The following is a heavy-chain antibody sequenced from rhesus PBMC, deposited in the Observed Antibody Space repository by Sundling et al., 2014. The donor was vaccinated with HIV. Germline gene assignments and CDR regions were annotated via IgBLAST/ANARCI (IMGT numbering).Heavy chain of an antibody. CDR2: MYGKTATI. J-gene: IGHJ4*01. CDR3: ARVKSGSHSLRFDF. D-gene: IGHD1-44*02. CDR1: GGSISSNNW. V-gene: IGHV4-65*02. Sequence: QVQLQESGPGLVKPSETLSLTCAVSGGSISSNNWWTWIRQPLGKGLEWIGSMYGKTATIHYNPSLNNRVTISKDTSKNQLSLKLTSVTAADTAVYYCARVKSGSHSLRFDFWGQGVLVTVSS.